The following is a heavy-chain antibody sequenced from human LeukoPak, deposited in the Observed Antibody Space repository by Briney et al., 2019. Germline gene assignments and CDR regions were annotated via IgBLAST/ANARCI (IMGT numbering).Heavy chain of an antibody. Sequence: GGSLRLSCAASGFTFSTYAMSWVRQAPGKGLEWVSVISGSGGSTYYADSMKGRFTISRDNSKNTLYLQMNSLRAEDTAVYYCAKLGTTGTTGSHTDYWGQGALVTVSS. CDR1: GFTFSTYA. CDR3: AKLGTTGTTGSHTDY. D-gene: IGHD1-1*01. J-gene: IGHJ4*02. CDR2: ISGSGGST. V-gene: IGHV3-23*01.